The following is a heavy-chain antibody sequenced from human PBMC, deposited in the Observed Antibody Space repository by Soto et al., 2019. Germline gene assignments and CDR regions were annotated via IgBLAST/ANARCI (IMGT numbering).Heavy chain of an antibody. J-gene: IGHJ5*02. CDR1: GFTFSSYA. CDR2: ISGSGGST. D-gene: IGHD3-22*01. V-gene: IGHV3-23*01. CDR3: AKTSSYYYDSSAINPYNWFDP. Sequence: PGGSLRLSCAASGFTFSSYAMSWVRQAPGKGLEWVSAISGSGGSTYYADSVKGRFTISRDNSKNTLYLQMNSLRAEDTAVYYCAKTSSYYYDSSAINPYNWFDPWGQGTLVTVSS.